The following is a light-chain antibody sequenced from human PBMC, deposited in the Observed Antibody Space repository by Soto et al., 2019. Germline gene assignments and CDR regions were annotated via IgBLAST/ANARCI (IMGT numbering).Light chain of an antibody. CDR1: QSISSW. Sequence: DIQMPQSPSTLSASVGDRVTITCRASQSISSWLAWYQQKPGKAPKLLIYKASSLESGVPSRFSGSGSGTEFTLTISSLQPDDVATYYCQQYNSYPLTFGGGTKEEIK. V-gene: IGKV1-5*03. CDR2: KAS. CDR3: QQYNSYPLT. J-gene: IGKJ4*01.